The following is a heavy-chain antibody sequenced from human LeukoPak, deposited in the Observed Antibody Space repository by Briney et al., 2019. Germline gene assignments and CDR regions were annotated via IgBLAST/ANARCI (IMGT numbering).Heavy chain of an antibody. J-gene: IGHJ4*02. CDR1: GFTFSNYW. D-gene: IGHD3-10*01. CDR3: TRGGVRGVLLPVDY. V-gene: IGHV3-7*01. Sequence: GGSLRLSCVASGFTFSNYWMSWVRQTPGKGLEWVTNIKHDGSDTYYLDSVKGRFTLSRDNTKNSLYLQMNFLRAEDTAVYYCTRGGVRGVLLPVDYWGQGTLVTVSS. CDR2: IKHDGSDT.